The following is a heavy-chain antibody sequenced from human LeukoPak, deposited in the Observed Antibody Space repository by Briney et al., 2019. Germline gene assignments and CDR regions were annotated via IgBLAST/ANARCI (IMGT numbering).Heavy chain of an antibody. Sequence: PGGSLRLSCAASGFTFSSYWMSWVRQAPGKGLEWVANIKQDGSEKYYVDSVKGRFTISRDNAKNSLYLQMNSLRVEDTALYYCARGVRDNYYYYMDVWGKGTTVIVSS. CDR2: IKQDGSEK. J-gene: IGHJ6*03. V-gene: IGHV3-7*03. CDR3: ARGVRDNYYYYMDV. CDR1: GFTFSSYW. D-gene: IGHD2-21*02.